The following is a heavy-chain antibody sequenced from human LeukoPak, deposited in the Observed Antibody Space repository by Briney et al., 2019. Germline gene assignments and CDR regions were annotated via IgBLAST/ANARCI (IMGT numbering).Heavy chain of an antibody. Sequence: PGGSLRLSCAASGFTFSSYGMHWVRQAPGKGLEWVAVISYDGSNKYYADSVKGRFTISRDNSKNTLYLQMNSLRAEDTAVYYCAKDLRQPVWGKGTTVTVSS. V-gene: IGHV3-30*18. D-gene: IGHD5-18*01. CDR1: GFTFSSYG. CDR3: AKDLRQPV. J-gene: IGHJ6*04. CDR2: ISYDGSNK.